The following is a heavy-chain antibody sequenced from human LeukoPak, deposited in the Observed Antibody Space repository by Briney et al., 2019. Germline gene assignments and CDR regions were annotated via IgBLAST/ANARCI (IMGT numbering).Heavy chain of an antibody. J-gene: IGHJ4*02. D-gene: IGHD3-9*01. CDR1: GGTFSSYG. V-gene: IGHV1-69*05. Sequence: SVKVSCKASGGTFSSYGISWVRQAPGQGLDWMGGIIPIFGTANYAQKFQGRVTITTDESTSTAYMELSSRRSEDTAVYYCARDRLGPLRYFDYWGQGTLVTVSS. CDR3: ARDRLGPLRYFDY. CDR2: IIPIFGTA.